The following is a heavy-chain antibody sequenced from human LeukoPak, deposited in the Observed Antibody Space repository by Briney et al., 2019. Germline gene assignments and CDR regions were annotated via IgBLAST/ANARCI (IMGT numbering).Heavy chain of an antibody. D-gene: IGHD3-3*01. CDR1: GYTFTSYG. CDR3: AGDPLAGYYSSTLFDY. J-gene: IGHJ4*02. CDR2: ISAYNGNT. V-gene: IGHV1-18*01. Sequence: ASVKVSCKASGYTFTSYGISWVRQAPGQGLEWMGWISAYNGNTNYAQKLQGRVTMTTDTSTSTAYMELRSLRSDDTAVYYCAGDPLAGYYSSTLFDYWGQGTLVTVSS.